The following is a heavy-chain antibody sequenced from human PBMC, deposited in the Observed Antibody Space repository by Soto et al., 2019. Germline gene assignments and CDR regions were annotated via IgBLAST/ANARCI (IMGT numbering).Heavy chain of an antibody. CDR2: IIPIFGTA. V-gene: IGHV1-69*12. Sequence: QVQLVQSGAEVKKPGSSVKVSCKASGGTFSSYAISWVRQAPGQGLEWMGGIIPIFGTADYAPKFQGRVTITADESTSTAYMELSSLRSEDTAVYYCALHYGSGSNYYYYGMDVWGQGTTVTVSS. CDR3: ALHYGSGSNYYYYGMDV. D-gene: IGHD3-10*01. J-gene: IGHJ6*02. CDR1: GGTFSSYA.